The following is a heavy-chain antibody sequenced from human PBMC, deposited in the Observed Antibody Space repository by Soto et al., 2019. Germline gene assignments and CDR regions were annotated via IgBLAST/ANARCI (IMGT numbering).Heavy chain of an antibody. CDR3: ARDDATYCGGDCYRYFYYGMDV. V-gene: IGHV1-69*13. J-gene: IGHJ6*02. CDR2: IIPMFPTA. Sequence: ASVKVSCKGSGGTFSNHAISWVRQAPGQGLEWVGGIIPMFPTADYAQRFQGRVTITADDSTTTVYMELSGLRSEDTAMYYCARDDATYCGGDCYRYFYYGMDVWGQGTTVTVSS. D-gene: IGHD2-21*02. CDR1: GGTFSNHA.